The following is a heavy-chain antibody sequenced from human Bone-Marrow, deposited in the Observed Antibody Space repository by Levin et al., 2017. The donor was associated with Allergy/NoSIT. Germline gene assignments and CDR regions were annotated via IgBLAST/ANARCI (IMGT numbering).Heavy chain of an antibody. CDR2: INPSSGVT. CDR1: GYSFTDYY. CDR3: TREKWLRLPPNRAGYYHMDV. J-gene: IGHJ6*03. V-gene: IGHV1-2*06. D-gene: IGHD5-12*01. Sequence: GESLKISCKASGYSFTDYYIHWVRQAPGQGLEWMGRINPSSGVTEYAQKFQGRVTMTRDTSISIAYMELSRLRSDDTAVYYCTREKWLRLPPNRAGYYHMDVWGKGTTVTVSS.